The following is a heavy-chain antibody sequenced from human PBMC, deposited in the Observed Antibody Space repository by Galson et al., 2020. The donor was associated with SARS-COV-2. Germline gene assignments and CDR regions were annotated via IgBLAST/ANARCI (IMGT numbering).Heavy chain of an antibody. J-gene: IGHJ5*02. CDR2: FDPEDGET. D-gene: IGHD2-2*01. V-gene: IGHV1-24*01. CDR1: GYTLTELS. Sequence: ASVKVSCKVSGYTLTELSMHWVRQAPGKGLEWMGGFDPEDGETIYAQKFQGRVTMTEDTSTDTPYMELSSLRSEDTGVYYCATSSPVVSYWFDPWGQGTLVTVSS. CDR3: ATSSPVVSYWFDP.